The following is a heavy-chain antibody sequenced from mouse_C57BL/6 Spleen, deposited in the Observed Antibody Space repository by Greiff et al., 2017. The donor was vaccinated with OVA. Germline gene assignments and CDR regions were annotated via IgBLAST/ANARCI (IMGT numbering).Heavy chain of an antibody. CDR3: AREFFYDEEDYYAMDY. CDR2: INPSNGGT. CDR1: GYTFTSYW. D-gene: IGHD2-12*01. Sequence: QVQLQQSGTELVKPGASVKLSCKASGYTFTSYWMHWVKQRPGQGLEWIGNINPSNGGTNYNEKFKSKATLTVDKSSSTAYMQLSSLTSEDSAVYYCAREFFYDEEDYYAMDYWGQGTSVTVSS. J-gene: IGHJ4*01. V-gene: IGHV1-53*01.